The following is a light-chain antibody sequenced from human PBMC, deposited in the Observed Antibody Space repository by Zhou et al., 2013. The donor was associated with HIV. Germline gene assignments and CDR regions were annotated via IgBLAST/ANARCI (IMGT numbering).Light chain of an antibody. CDR3: QQCNEYPWT. CDR2: SAS. V-gene: IGKV1-17*01. CDR1: QGIRND. J-gene: IGKJ1*01. Sequence: DIQMTQSPSSLSASVGDRVTITCRASQGIRNDLGWYQQKPGKAPKRLIYSASNLQSGVPSRFSGSGSGIEFTLTISTLQLDDLATYYCQQCNEYPWTFGQGTKVEIK.